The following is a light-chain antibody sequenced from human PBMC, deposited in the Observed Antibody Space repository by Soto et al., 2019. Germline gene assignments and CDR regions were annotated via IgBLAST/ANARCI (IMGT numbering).Light chain of an antibody. CDR1: KSVSRY. CDR2: ETS. Sequence: ESLLTQSPATLSLSPGERATLSCRASKSVSRYLAWYQQKPGQAPRLLIYETSTRAPGIPARFSGSGSETDFTLTISSLEPEDFAVYYCQQRSNWPRGTFGQGTRVEIK. J-gene: IGKJ1*01. CDR3: QQRSNWPRGT. V-gene: IGKV3-11*01.